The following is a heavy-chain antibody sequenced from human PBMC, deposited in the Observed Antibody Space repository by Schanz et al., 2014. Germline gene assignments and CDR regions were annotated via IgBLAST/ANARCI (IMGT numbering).Heavy chain of an antibody. V-gene: IGHV1-69*08. Sequence: QLQLVQSGAEVKKPGSSVKVSCKLSGGTFSSYTISWVRQARGQGLEWVGRFIPILDVGNYAQQFQGRVTFTADKSTSTAYMELRSLRSDDTALYYCTREGYSYALSAFDIWGQGTMVTVSS. CDR2: FIPILDVG. J-gene: IGHJ3*02. CDR3: TREGYSYALSAFDI. CDR1: GGTFSSYT. D-gene: IGHD5-18*01.